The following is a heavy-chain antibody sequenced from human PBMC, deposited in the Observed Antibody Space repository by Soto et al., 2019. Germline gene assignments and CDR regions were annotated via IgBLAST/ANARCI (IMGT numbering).Heavy chain of an antibody. D-gene: IGHD3-22*01. CDR1: GGTFSSYA. CDR3: AREASYYYDSSGSMAFDI. Sequence: GASVKVSSKASGGTFSSYAISWVRQAPGQGLEWMGGIIPIFGTANYAQKFQGRVTITADESTSTAYMELSSLRSEDTAVYYCAREASYYYDSSGSMAFDIWGQGTMVTVSS. J-gene: IGHJ3*02. V-gene: IGHV1-69*13. CDR2: IIPIFGTA.